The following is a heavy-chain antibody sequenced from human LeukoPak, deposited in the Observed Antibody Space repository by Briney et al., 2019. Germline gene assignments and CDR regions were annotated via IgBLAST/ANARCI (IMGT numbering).Heavy chain of an antibody. V-gene: IGHV1-46*01. Sequence: ASVKVSCKASGYIFTSHYMHWVRQAPGQGLEWMGVINPGGGSTTYAQKFQARVTMTRDTSTSTVYMELSSLRSEDTAVYYCARGEGYSYGYAYAWGQGTLVTVSS. CDR3: ARGEGYSYGYAYA. CDR1: GYIFTSHY. J-gene: IGHJ5*02. D-gene: IGHD5-18*01. CDR2: INPGGGST.